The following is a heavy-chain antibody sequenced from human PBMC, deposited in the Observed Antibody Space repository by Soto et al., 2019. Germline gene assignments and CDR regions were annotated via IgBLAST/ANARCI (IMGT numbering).Heavy chain of an antibody. CDR3: ARLYGDYDSWYFDY. J-gene: IGHJ4*02. V-gene: IGHV4-39*01. CDR1: GGSISSSSYY. D-gene: IGHD4-17*01. Sequence: SETLSLTCTVSGGSISSSSYYWGWIRQPPGKGLEWIGSIYYSGSTYYNPSLKSRVTIPVDTSKNQFSLKLSSVTAADTAVYYCARLYGDYDSWYFDYWGQGTLVTVSS. CDR2: IYYSGST.